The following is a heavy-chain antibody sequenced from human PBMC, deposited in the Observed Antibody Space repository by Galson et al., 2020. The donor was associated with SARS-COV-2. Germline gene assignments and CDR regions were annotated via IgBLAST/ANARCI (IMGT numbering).Heavy chain of an antibody. Sequence: SETLSLTCAVYGGSFSGYYWSWIRQPPGKGLEWIGAINSSGSTNYNPSLKSRVTISVDTSKNHFSLKLSSVTAADTAVYYCAREENFFLVGTATRMGYFDDWGRGTLATVSS. D-gene: IGHD2-21*02. CDR2: INSSGST. CDR3: AREENFFLVGTATRMGYFDD. V-gene: IGHV4-34*01. J-gene: IGHJ4*02. CDR1: GGSFSGYY.